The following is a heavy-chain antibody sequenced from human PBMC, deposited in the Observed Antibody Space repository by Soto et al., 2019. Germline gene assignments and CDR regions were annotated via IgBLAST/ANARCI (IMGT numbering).Heavy chain of an antibody. J-gene: IGHJ4*02. D-gene: IGHD5-12*01. Sequence: ASVKVSCKASGYTFTSYGISWVRQAPGQGLEWMGWISAYNDNTNYAQKLQGRVTMTTDTSTSTAYLELRSLRSDDTAVYYCARDQSQDGCNYGVTEYWGQGTLVTVSS. CDR2: ISAYNDNT. CDR3: ARDQSQDGCNYGVTEY. CDR1: GYTFTSYG. V-gene: IGHV1-18*01.